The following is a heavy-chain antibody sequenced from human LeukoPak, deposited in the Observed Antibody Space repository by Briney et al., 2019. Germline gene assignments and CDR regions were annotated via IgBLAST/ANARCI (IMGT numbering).Heavy chain of an antibody. V-gene: IGHV3-23*01. Sequence: GGSLRLSCAASGFTFSTYAMSWVRQAPGKGLEWVSVISASGGSAYYADSVKGRFTISRDNLKNTLYLQMISLRAEDMAVYYCAKDVDLAPDYWGQGTLVTVSS. CDR3: AKDVDLAPDY. CDR1: GFTFSTYA. CDR2: ISASGGSA. J-gene: IGHJ4*02. D-gene: IGHD2-21*01.